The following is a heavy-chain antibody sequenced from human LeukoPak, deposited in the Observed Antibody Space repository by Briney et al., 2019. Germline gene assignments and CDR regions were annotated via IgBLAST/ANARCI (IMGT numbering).Heavy chain of an antibody. CDR2: IIPILGIA. CDR1: GYTFTSYY. V-gene: IGHV1-69*04. D-gene: IGHD3-22*01. J-gene: IGHJ4*02. CDR3: ARGSVFGYDSSGYYFDY. Sequence: SVKVSCKASGYTFTSYYMHWVRQAPGQGLEWMGRIIPILGIANYAQKFQGRVTITADKSTSTAYMELSSLRSEDTAVYYCARGSVFGYDSSGYYFDYWGQGTLVTVSS.